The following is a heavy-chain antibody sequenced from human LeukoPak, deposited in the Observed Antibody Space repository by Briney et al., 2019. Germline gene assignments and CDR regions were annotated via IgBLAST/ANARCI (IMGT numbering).Heavy chain of an antibody. V-gene: IGHV4-34*01. CDR2: IYYSGST. CDR1: GGSFSGYY. Sequence: SETLSLTCAVYGGSFSGYYWSWIRQPPGKGREWIGTIYYSGSTYYNPSLKSRVTISVDTSKNQFSLKLSSVTAADTAVYYCAGRFLEWLLDYWGQGTLVTVSS. CDR3: AGRFLEWLLDY. D-gene: IGHD3-3*01. J-gene: IGHJ4*02.